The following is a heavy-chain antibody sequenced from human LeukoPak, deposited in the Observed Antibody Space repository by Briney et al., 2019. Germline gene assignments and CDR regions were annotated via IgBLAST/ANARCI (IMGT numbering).Heavy chain of an antibody. J-gene: IGHJ6*02. Sequence: PSETLSLTCAVSGGSISSSNWWSWVRQPPGKGLEWIGEIYHSGSTNYNPSLKSRVTISVDKSKNQFSLKLSSVTAADTAVYYCARVRADCSGGSCSLYGMDVWGQGTTVTVSS. CDR2: IYHSGST. V-gene: IGHV4-4*02. CDR3: ARVRADCSGGSCSLYGMDV. CDR1: GGSISSSNW. D-gene: IGHD2-15*01.